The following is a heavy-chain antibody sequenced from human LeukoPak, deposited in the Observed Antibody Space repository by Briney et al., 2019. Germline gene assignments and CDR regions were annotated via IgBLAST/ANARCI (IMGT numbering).Heavy chain of an antibody. CDR1: GFTFSSYS. J-gene: IGHJ4*02. CDR3: ARSIVATNGGDY. V-gene: IGHV3-21*01. D-gene: IGHD5-12*01. CDR2: ISSSSYI. Sequence: GGSLRLSCAASGFTFSSYSMNWVRQAPGKGLEWVSSISSSSYIYYADSVKGRFTISRDNAKNSLYLQMNSLRAEDTAVYYCARSIVATNGGDYWGQGTLITVSS.